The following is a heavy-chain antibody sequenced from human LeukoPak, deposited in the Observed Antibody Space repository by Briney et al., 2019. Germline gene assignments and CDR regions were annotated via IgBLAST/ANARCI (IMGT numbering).Heavy chain of an antibody. V-gene: IGHV4-39*07. CDR2: INHSGST. Sequence: SETLSLTCAVSGGSISSSHHYWGWIRQPPGKGLEWIGEINHSGSTNYNPSLKSRVTISVDTSKNQFSLKLSSVTAADTAVYYCARGRSAPSGYRYWGQGTLVTVSS. CDR1: GGSISSSHHY. J-gene: IGHJ4*02. D-gene: IGHD6-25*01. CDR3: ARGRSAPSGYRY.